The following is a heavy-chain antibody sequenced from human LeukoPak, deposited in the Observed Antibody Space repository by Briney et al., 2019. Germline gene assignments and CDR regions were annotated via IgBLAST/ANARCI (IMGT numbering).Heavy chain of an antibody. CDR3: ARVGLNVDTATVPRMDAFDI. J-gene: IGHJ3*02. Sequence: SETLSLTCTVSGGSISSYYWSWIRQPAGKGLEWIGRIYTSGSTNYNPSLKSRVTMSVDTSKNQFSLKLSSVTAADTAVYYCARVGLNVDTATVPRMDAFDIWGQGTMVTVSS. CDR2: IYTSGST. CDR1: GGSISSYY. V-gene: IGHV4-4*07. D-gene: IGHD5-18*01.